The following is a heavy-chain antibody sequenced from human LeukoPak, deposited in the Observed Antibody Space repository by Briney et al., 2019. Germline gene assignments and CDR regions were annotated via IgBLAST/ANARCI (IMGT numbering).Heavy chain of an antibody. CDR3: ARDDNGTGFDY. CDR2: IYYSGGT. J-gene: IGHJ4*02. D-gene: IGHD1-1*01. V-gene: IGHV4-59*01. CDR1: GGSISSYY. Sequence: PSETLSLTCTVSGGSISSYYWSWIRQPPGKGLEWIGYIYYSGGTNYNPSLKSRVTISVDTSKNQFSLKLSSVTAADTAVYYCARDDNGTGFDYWGQGTLVTVSS.